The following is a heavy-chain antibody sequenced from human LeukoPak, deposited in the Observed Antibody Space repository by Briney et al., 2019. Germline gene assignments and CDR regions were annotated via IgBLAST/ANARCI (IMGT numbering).Heavy chain of an antibody. CDR1: GLTFSSYE. Sequence: GGSLRLSCAASGLTFSSYEMNWVRQAPGKGLEWVSYISSSGSTIYYADSVKGRFTISRDNSKNTLCLQMNSLRAEDTAVYYCAKEIWPTVTTPGHTHFDYWGQGTLVTVSS. CDR3: AKEIWPTVTTPGHTHFDY. CDR2: ISSSGSTI. V-gene: IGHV3-48*03. D-gene: IGHD4-17*01. J-gene: IGHJ4*02.